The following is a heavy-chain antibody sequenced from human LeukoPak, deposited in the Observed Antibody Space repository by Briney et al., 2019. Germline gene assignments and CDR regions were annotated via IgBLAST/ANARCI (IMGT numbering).Heavy chain of an antibody. J-gene: IGHJ5*02. CDR1: GYSISNGHY. CDR3: AKDDNYIRFLS. V-gene: IGHV4-38-2*02. Sequence: SETLSLTCTVSGYSISNGHYWGWIRQPPGKGLEWIGSISHTGSSYYNPSLKSRVTISVDTSKNQFSLRLSSVTAADTAVYYCAKDDNYIRFLSWGQGTLVTVSS. CDR2: ISHTGSS. D-gene: IGHD3-16*01.